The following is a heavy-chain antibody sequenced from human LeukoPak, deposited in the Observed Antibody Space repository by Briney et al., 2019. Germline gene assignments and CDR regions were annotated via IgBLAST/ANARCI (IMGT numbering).Heavy chain of an antibody. CDR2: IYYSGST. V-gene: IGHV4-59*01. CDR1: GGSISSYY. Sequence: SETLSLTCTVSGGSISSYYWSWIRQPPGKGLECIGYIYYSGSTNYNPSLKSRVTISVDTSKNQFSLKLSSVTAADTAVYYCARVPSGSYYDYYYYYGMDVWGQGTTVTVSS. CDR3: ARVPSGSYYDYYYYYGMDV. D-gene: IGHD1-26*01. J-gene: IGHJ6*02.